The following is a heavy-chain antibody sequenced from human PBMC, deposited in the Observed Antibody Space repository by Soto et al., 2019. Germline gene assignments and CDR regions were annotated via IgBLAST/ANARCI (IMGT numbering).Heavy chain of an antibody. CDR2: IWYDGSNK. V-gene: IGHV3-33*01. D-gene: IGHD1-26*01. J-gene: IGHJ4*02. CDR3: ARGHTGVGYYFDY. CDR1: GFTFSSYG. Sequence: QVQLVESGGGVVQPGRSLRLSCAASGFTFSSYGMHWVRQAPGKGLEWVAVIWYDGSNKYYADSVKGRFTISRDNSKNTLYLQMNSLRAEDTAVYYCARGHTGVGYYFDYWGQGTLVTVSS.